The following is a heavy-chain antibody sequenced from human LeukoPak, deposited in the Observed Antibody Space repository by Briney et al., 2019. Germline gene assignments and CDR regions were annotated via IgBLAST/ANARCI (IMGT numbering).Heavy chain of an antibody. J-gene: IGHJ6*01. Sequence: GASVKVSCKASGYTFTSYGISWVRQAPGQGLEWMGWISAYRGNTNYAQKLQGRVTMTTDTSTSTAYMEVRSLRSDDTAVYYCARDHCSSASCYEYHYHGMDVWGQGTTVTVSS. CDR1: GYTFTSYG. CDR2: ISAYRGNT. V-gene: IGHV1-18*01. D-gene: IGHD2-2*01. CDR3: ARDHCSSASCYEYHYHGMDV.